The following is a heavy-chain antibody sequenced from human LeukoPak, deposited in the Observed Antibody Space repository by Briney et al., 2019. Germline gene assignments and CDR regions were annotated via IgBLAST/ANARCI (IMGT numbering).Heavy chain of an antibody. V-gene: IGHV3-30-3*01. D-gene: IGHD6-13*01. J-gene: IGHJ4*02. Sequence: GGSLRLSCAASGFTFSSYAMHWVRQAPGKGLEWVAVISYDGSNKYYADSVKGRFTISRDNSKNTLYLQMNSLRAEDTAVYYCAREGIAAGASDWGQGTLVTVSS. CDR1: GFTFSSYA. CDR3: AREGIAAGASD. CDR2: ISYDGSNK.